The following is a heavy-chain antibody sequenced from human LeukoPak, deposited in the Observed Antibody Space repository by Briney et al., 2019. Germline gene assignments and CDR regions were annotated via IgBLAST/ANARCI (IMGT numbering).Heavy chain of an antibody. CDR3: ARCPIYYDSSGYYYGGDYFDY. V-gene: IGHV4-4*07. CDR2: ISTSGST. Sequence: SETLSLTCTVSGGSISSYYWSWIRQPAGKGLESIGHISTSGSTNYNPSLKSRVTMSVDTSKNQFSLKLSSVTAADTAVYYCARCPIYYDSSGYYYGGDYFDYWGQGTLVTVSS. D-gene: IGHD3-22*01. J-gene: IGHJ4*02. CDR1: GGSISSYY.